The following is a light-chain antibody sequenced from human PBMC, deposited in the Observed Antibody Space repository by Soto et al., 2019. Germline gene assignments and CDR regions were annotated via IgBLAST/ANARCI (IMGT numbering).Light chain of an antibody. CDR3: RSYTQSSSGV. Sequence: QSVLTQPASVSGSPGQPNTLSCTGTSSDVGGFNYVSWHQQHPGKTPKLLIYEVRNRPSGVSNRFSGSKSGNTASLTISGRQAEDAADYHCRSYTQSSSGVFGPGTKSPS. CDR1: SSDVGGFNY. V-gene: IGLV2-14*01. CDR2: EVR. J-gene: IGLJ1*01.